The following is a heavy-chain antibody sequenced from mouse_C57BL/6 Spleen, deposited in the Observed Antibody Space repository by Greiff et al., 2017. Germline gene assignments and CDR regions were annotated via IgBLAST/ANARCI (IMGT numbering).Heavy chain of an antibody. CDR3: ARHSNYEYFDV. Sequence: VKLVESGAELVRPGASVKLSCKASGYTFTDYYINWVKQRPGQGLEWIARIYPGSGNTYYNEKFKGKATLTAEKSSSTAYMQLSSLTSEDSAVYFCARHSNYEYFDVWGTGTTVTVSS. CDR1: GYTFTDYY. J-gene: IGHJ1*03. D-gene: IGHD2-5*01. V-gene: IGHV1-76*01. CDR2: IYPGSGNT.